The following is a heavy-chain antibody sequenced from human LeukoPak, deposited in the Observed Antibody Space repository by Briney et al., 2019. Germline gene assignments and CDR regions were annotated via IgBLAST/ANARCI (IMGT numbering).Heavy chain of an antibody. Sequence: ASVKVSCKASGGTFSSFAISWLRQAPGHGPEWMGGIIPIHRTTNYAQKFQGRVTITTDESTSTAYMELTSLRSDDTAVYYCARAWDTFLLRVAFDVWGQGTVVTVSS. D-gene: IGHD3-3*02. J-gene: IGHJ3*01. CDR1: GGTFSSFA. CDR3: ARAWDTFLLRVAFDV. V-gene: IGHV1-69*05. CDR2: IIPIHRTT.